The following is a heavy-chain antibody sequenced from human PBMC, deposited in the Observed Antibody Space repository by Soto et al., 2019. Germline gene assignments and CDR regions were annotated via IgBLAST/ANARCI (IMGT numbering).Heavy chain of an antibody. D-gene: IGHD2-15*01. Sequence: EAQLVESGGGLVQPGGSLRLSCAASGFTFSNYEMHWVRQAPGKGLEYVSGISNNGAHTDYAKSVKGRFTISRDNSENSLYLQMGGLRAEDMALYYGARGGYCCRRPNVYMDGWVKGSTVTDSS. CDR2: ISNNGAHT. J-gene: IGHJ6*03. CDR3: ARGGYCCRRPNVYMDG. CDR1: GFTFSNYE. V-gene: IGHV3-64*01.